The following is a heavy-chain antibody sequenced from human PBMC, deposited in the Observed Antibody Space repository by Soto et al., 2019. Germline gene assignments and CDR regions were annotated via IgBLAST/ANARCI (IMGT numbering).Heavy chain of an antibody. J-gene: IGHJ6*02. D-gene: IGHD3-10*01. V-gene: IGHV3-30-3*01. CDR3: ARRKAGSGTPYFYYYAMDA. CDR2: ISYDGSEK. Sequence: GGSLRLSCAASGFTFNVYAIHWVRQAPGKGLQWVAVISYDGSEKYFSDSVKGRFTISRDNSKNTVYLQMNSLRAEDTAVYYCARRKAGSGTPYFYYYAMDAWGQGTTVTVSS. CDR1: GFTFNVYA.